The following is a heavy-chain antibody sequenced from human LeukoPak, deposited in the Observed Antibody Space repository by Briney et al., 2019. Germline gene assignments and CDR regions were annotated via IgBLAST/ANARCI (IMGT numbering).Heavy chain of an antibody. CDR3: ARVFADPNWFDP. V-gene: IGHV1-8*01. J-gene: IGHJ5*02. CDR2: MNTNSGNT. Sequence: ASVKVSCKASGYTFTSYDINWVRQATGQGLEWMGWMNTNSGNTGYAQKFQGRVTMTRNTSISTAYMELSSLRSEDTAVYYCARVFADPNWFDPWGQGTLVTVSS. D-gene: IGHD3-3*01. CDR1: GYTFTSYD.